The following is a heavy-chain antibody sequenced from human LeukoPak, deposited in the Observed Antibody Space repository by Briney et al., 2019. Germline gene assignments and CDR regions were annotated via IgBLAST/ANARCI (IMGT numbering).Heavy chain of an antibody. CDR1: GYTFTGYY. J-gene: IGHJ4*02. D-gene: IGHD6-6*01. Sequence: ASVKVSCKASGYTFTGYYMHWVRQSPGQGLEWMGWINPNSGGTNYAQKFRGRVTMTRDTSISTAYMELSRLRSDDTAVYYCARELRRAARPLDYWGQGTLVTVSS. CDR2: INPNSGGT. V-gene: IGHV1-2*02. CDR3: ARELRRAARPLDY.